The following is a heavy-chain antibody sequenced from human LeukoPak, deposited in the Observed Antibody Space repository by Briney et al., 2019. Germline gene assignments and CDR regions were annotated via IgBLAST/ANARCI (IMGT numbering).Heavy chain of an antibody. Sequence: GGSLRLSCAASGFTFSDYYMSWIRQAPGKGLEWVSYISSSGSTIYYADSVKGRFTISRDNAKNSLYLQMNSLRAEDTAVYYCARAVGDYYGSGSYYNLGHFDYWGQGTLVTVSS. D-gene: IGHD3-10*01. CDR2: ISSSGSTI. V-gene: IGHV3-11*01. CDR1: GFTFSDYY. CDR3: ARAVGDYYGSGSYYNLGHFDY. J-gene: IGHJ4*02.